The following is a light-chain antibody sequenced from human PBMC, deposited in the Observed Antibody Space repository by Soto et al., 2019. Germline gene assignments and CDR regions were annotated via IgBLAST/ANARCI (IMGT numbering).Light chain of an antibody. CDR1: QSVSNN. Sequence: EIVMTQSLATLSVSPGERATLSCRASQSVSNNLAWYQHKPGQAPRLLIYYASTRATGVPARFSGSGSGTDFTLAISSLQLEDFAVYYCQQYHDWPPLTFGGGTKVEIK. CDR2: YAS. V-gene: IGKV3-15*01. J-gene: IGKJ4*01. CDR3: QQYHDWPPLT.